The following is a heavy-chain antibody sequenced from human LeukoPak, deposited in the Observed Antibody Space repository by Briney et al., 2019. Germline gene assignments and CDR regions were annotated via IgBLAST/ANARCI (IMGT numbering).Heavy chain of an antibody. Sequence: GESLKISCKASGYSVTTYWRAGVRQMPGKGREWVGSVYPGDSDTRYSPSFQGHVTISADKATNTAYLHWSSLEASDPAMYSCPRAPYRGGTGMDVWGQGTTVTASS. V-gene: IGHV5-51*01. CDR2: VYPGDSDT. D-gene: IGHD1-1*01. J-gene: IGHJ6*02. CDR1: GYSVTTYW. CDR3: PRAPYRGGTGMDV.